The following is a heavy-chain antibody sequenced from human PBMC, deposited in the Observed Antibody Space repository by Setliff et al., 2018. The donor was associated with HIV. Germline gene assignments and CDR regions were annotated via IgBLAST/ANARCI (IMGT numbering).Heavy chain of an antibody. J-gene: IGHJ4*02. Sequence: ASETLSLTCTVSGDSISSNNYYWAWIRQSPGKGLEWIGCIFYGGSVYGSGRTFFNPSLKSRVTISVDTSKNQFSLTLNSVTAADTGVYFCAQMSISASVYFDYWGRGTLVTVSS. D-gene: IGHD2-21*01. CDR2: IFYGGSVYGSGRT. CDR1: GDSISSNNYY. CDR3: AQMSISASVYFDY. V-gene: IGHV4-39*07.